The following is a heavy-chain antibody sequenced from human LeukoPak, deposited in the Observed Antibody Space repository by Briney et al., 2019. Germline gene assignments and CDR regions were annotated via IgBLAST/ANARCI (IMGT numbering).Heavy chain of an antibody. D-gene: IGHD6-13*01. J-gene: IGHJ4*02. Sequence: PSETLSLTCTVSGYSISSGYYWGWIRQPPGKGLEWIGSIYHSGSTYYNPSLKSRVTISVDTSKNQFSLKLSSVTAADTAVYYCARDRYSSSQDYWGQGTLVTVSS. V-gene: IGHV4-38-2*02. CDR3: ARDRYSSSQDY. CDR2: IYHSGST. CDR1: GYSISSGYY.